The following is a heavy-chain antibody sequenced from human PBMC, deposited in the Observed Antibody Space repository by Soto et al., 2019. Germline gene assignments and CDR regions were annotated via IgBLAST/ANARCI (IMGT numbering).Heavy chain of an antibody. CDR3: ARDLGYYDFWSGYVYYYYYYCMDV. CDR1: GFTFSSYA. J-gene: IGHJ6*02. Sequence: PGGSLRLSCAASGFTFSSYAMHWVRQAPGKGLEWVAVISYDGSNKYYADSVKGRFTISRDNSKNTLYLQMNSLRAEDAAVYYCARDLGYYDFWSGYVYYYYYYCMDVWGQGTTVTVSS. CDR2: ISYDGSNK. D-gene: IGHD3-3*01. V-gene: IGHV3-30-3*01.